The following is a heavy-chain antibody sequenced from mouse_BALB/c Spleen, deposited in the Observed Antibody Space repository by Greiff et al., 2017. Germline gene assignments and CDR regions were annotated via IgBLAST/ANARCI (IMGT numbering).Heavy chain of an antibody. CDR3: ARNDYDGTSPYWYFDV. V-gene: IGHV1-4*01. J-gene: IGHJ1*01. CDR1: GYTFTSYT. CDR2: INPSSGYT. D-gene: IGHD2-4*01. Sequence: VKLMESGAELARPGASVKMSCKASGYTFTSYTMHWVKQRPGQGLEWIGYINPSSGYTNYNQKFKDKATLTADKSSSTAYMQLSSLTSEDSAVYYCARNDYDGTSPYWYFDVWGAGTTVTVSS.